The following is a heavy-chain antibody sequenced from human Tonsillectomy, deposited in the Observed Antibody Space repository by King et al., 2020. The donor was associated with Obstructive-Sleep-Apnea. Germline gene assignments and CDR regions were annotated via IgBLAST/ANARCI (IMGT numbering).Heavy chain of an antibody. V-gene: IGHV4-59*08. D-gene: IGHD5-18*01. CDR3: ATRGYSYGYELDY. Sequence: QLQESGPGLVKPSETLSLTCTVSGGSISSYYWSWIRQPPGKGLEWIGYSYYSGSTNYNPSLKSRVTISVDTSKNQFSLKLSSVTAADTAVYYCATRGYSYGYELDYWGQGTLVTVSS. CDR2: SYYSGST. CDR1: GGSISSYY. J-gene: IGHJ4*02.